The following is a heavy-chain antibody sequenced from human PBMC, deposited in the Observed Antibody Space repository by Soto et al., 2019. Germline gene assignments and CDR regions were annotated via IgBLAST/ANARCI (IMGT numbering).Heavy chain of an antibody. D-gene: IGHD2-2*01. J-gene: IGHJ6*02. CDR3: AKDMDRSCYVGNYYGMDV. Sequence: EAQLVESGGGLVQPGRSLRLSCVGAGFKFDGYAMHWVRQAPGKGLEWVAGLSWNGGSLEYSDSVGGRFTISRDNTMNSLYLQMESRNFDDTGTYFCAKDMDRSCYVGNYYGMDVWGQGTTVTVSS. V-gene: IGHV3-9*01. CDR1: GFKFDGYA. CDR2: LSWNGGSL.